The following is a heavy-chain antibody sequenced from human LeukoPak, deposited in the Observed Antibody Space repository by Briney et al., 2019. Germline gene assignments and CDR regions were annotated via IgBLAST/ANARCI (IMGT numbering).Heavy chain of an antibody. V-gene: IGHV4-34*01. CDR2: INHSGST. J-gene: IGHJ4*02. CDR1: GGSFSGYY. D-gene: IGHD3-16*02. Sequence: SETLSLTCAVYGGSFSGYYWSWIRQPPGKGLEWIGEINHSGSTNYNPSLKSRVTISVDTSKNQLSLKLSSVTAADTAVYYCARGPRYYDYVWGSYRYPNFDYWGQGTLVTVSS. CDR3: ARGPRYYDYVWGSYRYPNFDY.